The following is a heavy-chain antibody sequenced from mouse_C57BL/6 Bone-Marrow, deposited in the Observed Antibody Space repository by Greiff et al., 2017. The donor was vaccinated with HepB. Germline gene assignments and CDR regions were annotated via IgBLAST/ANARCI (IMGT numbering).Heavy chain of an antibody. V-gene: IGHV1-52*01. CDR1: GYTFTSYW. CDR2: IDPSDSET. Sequence: QVQLQQSGAELVRPGSSVKLSCKASGYTFTSYWMHWVKQRPIQGLEWIGNIDPSDSETHYNQKFKDKATLTVDKSSSTAYMQLSSLTSEDSAVYYCAYGSSPSCDVWGTGTTVTVSS. J-gene: IGHJ1*03. CDR3: AYGSSPSCDV. D-gene: IGHD1-1*01.